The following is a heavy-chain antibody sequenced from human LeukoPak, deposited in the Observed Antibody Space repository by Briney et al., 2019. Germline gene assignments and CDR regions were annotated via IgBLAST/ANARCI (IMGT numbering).Heavy chain of an antibody. Sequence: PSETLSLTCTVSGGSISSYYWSWIRQPPGKGLEWIGYIYYSGSTNYNPSLKSRVTISVDTSKNQFSLKLSSVTAADTAVYYCARESRPWGERGYSYGFSARFDPWGQGTLVTVSS. J-gene: IGHJ5*02. CDR2: IYYSGST. V-gene: IGHV4-59*01. D-gene: IGHD5-18*01. CDR1: GGSISSYY. CDR3: ARESRPWGERGYSYGFSARFDP.